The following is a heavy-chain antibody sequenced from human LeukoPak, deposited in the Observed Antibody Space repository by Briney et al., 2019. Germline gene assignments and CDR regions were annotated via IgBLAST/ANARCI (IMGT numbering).Heavy chain of an antibody. CDR3: ARAGSGRYIHACDI. CDR1: GFTFSSYW. Sequence: PGGSLRLSCAASGFTFSSYWMSWVRQAPGKGLEWVANIKQDGSEKYYVDSVEGRFTISRDNAKNSLYLQMNSLRAEDTAVYYCARAGSGRYIHACDIWGQGTMVTVSS. J-gene: IGHJ3*02. V-gene: IGHV3-7*01. D-gene: IGHD2-15*01. CDR2: IKQDGSEK.